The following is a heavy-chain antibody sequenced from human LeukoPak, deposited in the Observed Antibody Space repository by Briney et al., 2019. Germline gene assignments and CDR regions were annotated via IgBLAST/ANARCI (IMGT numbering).Heavy chain of an antibody. V-gene: IGHV4-61*02. CDR2: IYTSEST. D-gene: IGHD3-3*01. J-gene: IGHJ4*02. CDR1: GGSISSGSYY. CDR3: ARGMYYDFWSGPPD. Sequence: SQTLSLTCTVSGGSISSGSYYWSWIRQPAGKGLEWIGRIYTSESTNYNPSLKSRVTISVDTSKNQFSLKLSSVTAADTAVYYCARGMYYDFWSGPPDWGQGTLVTVSS.